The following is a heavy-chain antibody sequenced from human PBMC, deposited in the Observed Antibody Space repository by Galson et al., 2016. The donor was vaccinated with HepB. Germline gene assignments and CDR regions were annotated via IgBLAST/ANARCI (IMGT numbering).Heavy chain of an antibody. D-gene: IGHD6-19*01. CDR2: IRGSDTGT. V-gene: IGHV3-23*01. Sequence: SLRLSCAASGFSISIYSMNWVRQAPGKGLEWVSAIRGSDTGTSYADSVKGRFTISRDNSKNTLYLQMNSLRAEAAAIYYCAKTRLVGYNSGWGGSFDIWGRGTTVTVSS. CDR1: GFSISIYS. CDR3: AKTRLVGYNSGWGGSFDI. J-gene: IGHJ3*02.